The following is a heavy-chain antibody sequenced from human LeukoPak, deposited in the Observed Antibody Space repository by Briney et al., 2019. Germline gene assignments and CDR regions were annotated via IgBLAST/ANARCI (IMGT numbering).Heavy chain of an antibody. D-gene: IGHD4-17*01. J-gene: IGHJ4*02. CDR1: GFTFSSYS. CDR2: TWYDGSNK. V-gene: IGHV3-33*08. CDR3: ARGEPLTVTTSDYFDY. Sequence: GSLRLSCAASGFTFSSYSMNWVRQAPGKGLEWVAVTWYDGSNKYYADSVKGRFTISRDNSKNTLYLHMNSLRAEDTAVYYCARGEPLTVTTSDYFDYWGQGTLVTVSS.